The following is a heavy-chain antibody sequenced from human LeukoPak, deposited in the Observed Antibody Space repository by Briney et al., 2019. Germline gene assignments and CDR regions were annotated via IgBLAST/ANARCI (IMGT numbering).Heavy chain of an antibody. CDR3: ATYRQVLLPFES. J-gene: IGHJ4*02. CDR1: GFTFSTFA. D-gene: IGHD2-8*02. CDR2: IFHSVCEI. V-gene: IGHV3-23*01. Sequence: GGSLRLSCAASGFTFSTFAIIGVRQPPGKGLEGVSSIFHSVCEIHYADSVRGRFTIPRDNSKSTLSLQMNSLRAEDTAICYCATYRQVLLPFESWGQGTLVTVSS.